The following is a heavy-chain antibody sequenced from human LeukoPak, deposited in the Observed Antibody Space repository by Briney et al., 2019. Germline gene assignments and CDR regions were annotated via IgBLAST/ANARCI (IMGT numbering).Heavy chain of an antibody. CDR1: GGSISTYF. Sequence: SETLSLTCTVSGGSISTYFWSWIRQPPGKGLEWIGYIYYSGSTNYSPSLESRVTISVDTSKKQFSLKLSSVTAADTAVYYCARIQNGYFDYWGQGNRVTLSS. V-gene: IGHV4-59*01. CDR3: ARIQNGYFDY. J-gene: IGHJ4*02. D-gene: IGHD1-1*01. CDR2: IYYSGST.